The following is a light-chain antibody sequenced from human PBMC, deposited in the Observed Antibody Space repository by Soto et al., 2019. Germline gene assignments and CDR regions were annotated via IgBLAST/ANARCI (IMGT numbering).Light chain of an antibody. Sequence: QSVLTQPASVSGSPGQSITISCTGTSSDVGGYNYVSWYQHHPGKAPQLILYDVSHRPSGVSRRFSGSKSDNTASLTISGRQPEDEADYHCSADTTSNPRQMAFGSGTKDTVL. V-gene: IGLV2-14*03. J-gene: IGLJ1*01. CDR1: SSDVGGYNY. CDR3: SADTTSNPRQMA. CDR2: DVS.